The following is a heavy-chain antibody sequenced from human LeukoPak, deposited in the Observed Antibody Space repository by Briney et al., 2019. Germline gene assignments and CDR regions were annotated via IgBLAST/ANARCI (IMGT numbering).Heavy chain of an antibody. D-gene: IGHD3-10*01. CDR3: ARDRLWFGELSRAYYMDV. CDR2: INPNSGGT. CDR1: GYSFTAYY. Sequence: ASVKVSCKASGYSFTAYYMHWVRQAPGQGLEWMGWINPNSGGTNYAQKFQGRVTMTRDTSISTAYMELSRLRSDDTAVYYCARDRLWFGELSRAYYMDVWGKGTTVTVSS. J-gene: IGHJ6*03. V-gene: IGHV1-2*02.